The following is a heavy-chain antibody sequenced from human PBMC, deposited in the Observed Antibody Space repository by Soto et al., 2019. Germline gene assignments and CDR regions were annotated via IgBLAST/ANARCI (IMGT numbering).Heavy chain of an antibody. J-gene: IGHJ5*02. Sequence: SETLSLTCTVSGGSISSSSYCWGWIRQPPGKGLEWIGSIYYSGSTYYNPSLKSRVTISVDTSKNQFSLKLSSVTAADTAVYYCATFLDTPNWSDPWGQGTLVTVSS. CDR1: GGSISSSSYC. CDR3: ATFLDTPNWSDP. D-gene: IGHD5-18*01. V-gene: IGHV4-39*01. CDR2: IYYSGST.